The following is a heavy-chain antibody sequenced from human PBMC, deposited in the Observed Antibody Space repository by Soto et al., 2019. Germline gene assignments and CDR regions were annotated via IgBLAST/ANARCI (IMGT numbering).Heavy chain of an antibody. CDR1: GGTFSSYA. CDR2: IIPSLGTA. Sequence: QVQLVQSGAEVKKPGSSVKVSCKASGGTFSSYAISWVRQAPGQGLEWMGGIIPSLGTASYTQKFQGRATITADESTSAAYMELSSLRSEDTAVYYCASQAMGNWFDPWGQGTLVTVSS. V-gene: IGHV1-69*01. CDR3: ASQAMGNWFDP. J-gene: IGHJ5*02. D-gene: IGHD3-16*01.